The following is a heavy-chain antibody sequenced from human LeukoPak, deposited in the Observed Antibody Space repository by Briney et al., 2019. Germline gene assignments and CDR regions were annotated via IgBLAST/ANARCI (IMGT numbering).Heavy chain of an antibody. CDR1: GGSFSGYY. Sequence: PSETLCLTCAVYGGSFSGYYWSWIRQPPGKGLEWIGEINHSGSTNYNPSLKSRVTISVDTSKNQFSLKLSSVTAADTAVYYCARGVVIYDILTGYYNAGHYFDYWGQGTLVTVSS. CDR3: ARGVVIYDILTGYYNAGHYFDY. V-gene: IGHV4-34*01. D-gene: IGHD3-9*01. J-gene: IGHJ4*02. CDR2: INHSGST.